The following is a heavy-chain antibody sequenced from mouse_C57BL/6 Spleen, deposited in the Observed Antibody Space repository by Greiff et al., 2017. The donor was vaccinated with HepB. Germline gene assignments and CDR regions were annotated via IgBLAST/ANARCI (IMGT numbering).Heavy chain of an antibody. Sequence: EVKLMESGGGLVKPGGSLKLSCAASGFTFSSYAMSWVRQTPEKRLEWVATISDGGSYTYYPDNVKGRFTISRDNAKNNLYLQMSHLKSEDTAMYYCARDQGYGYDAPCFDVWGTGTTVTVSS. CDR3: ARDQGYGYDAPCFDV. V-gene: IGHV5-4*01. CDR2: ISDGGSYT. CDR1: GFTFSSYA. D-gene: IGHD2-2*01. J-gene: IGHJ1*03.